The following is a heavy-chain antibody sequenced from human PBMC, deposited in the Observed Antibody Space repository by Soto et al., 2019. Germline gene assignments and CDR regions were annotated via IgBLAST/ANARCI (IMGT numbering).Heavy chain of an antibody. CDR2: ISYDGSNK. D-gene: IGHD2-15*01. V-gene: IGHV3-30-3*01. Sequence: QVQLVESGGGVVQPGRSLRLSCAASGFTFSSYAMHWVRQAPGKGLEWVAVISYDGSNKYYADSVKGRFTISRDNSKNTLYVQRNSLRAEDTAVYYCAHGRDRGTWGQGTLVTVSS. CDR3: AHGRDRGT. CDR1: GFTFSSYA. J-gene: IGHJ4*02.